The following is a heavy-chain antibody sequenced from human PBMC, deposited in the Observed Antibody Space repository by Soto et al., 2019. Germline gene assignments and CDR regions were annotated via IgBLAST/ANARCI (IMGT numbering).Heavy chain of an antibody. CDR1: GGTFSKDA. CDR2: LIPVFGST. CDR3: ARGLGYTFETEKTRYTGIDV. J-gene: IGHJ6*02. Sequence: QVQLVQSGAEVKKPGSSVTVSCKTSGGTFSKDAINLVRQAPGQGREWMGLLIPVFGSTSYAQKFQGRISITAAESTSTAFMYLSSLRSEDTAVYYCARGLGYTFETEKTRYTGIDVWGQGTPVSVSS. V-gene: IGHV1-69*01. D-gene: IGHD5-18*01.